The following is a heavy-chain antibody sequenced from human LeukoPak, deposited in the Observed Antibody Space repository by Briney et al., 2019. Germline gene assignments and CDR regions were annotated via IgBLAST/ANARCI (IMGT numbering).Heavy chain of an antibody. V-gene: IGHV1-69*05. CDR3: ARALTDSSGYYYFGNWFDP. CDR1: GYTFTSYD. Sequence: ASVKVSCKASGYTFTSYDINWVRQATGQGLEWMGRIIPIFGTANYAQKFQGRVTITTDESTSTAYMELSSLRSEDTAVYYCARALTDSSGYYYFGNWFDPWGQGTLVTVSS. J-gene: IGHJ5*02. D-gene: IGHD3-22*01. CDR2: IIPIFGTA.